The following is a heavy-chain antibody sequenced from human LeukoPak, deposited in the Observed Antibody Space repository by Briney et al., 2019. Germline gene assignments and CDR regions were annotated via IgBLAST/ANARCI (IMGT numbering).Heavy chain of an antibody. CDR3: ARGGLESPWSGYNAPDF. Sequence: GGSLRLSCAASGFIFSNFDMHWVRQAPGKGLEYVSSINAGGGSTYYAASVKGRFTISRDAVKDTLYLQMGSVRIEDTAVYYCARGGLESPWSGYNAPDFWGQGTLVAVSS. CDR2: INAGGGST. V-gene: IGHV3-64*02. CDR1: GFIFSNFD. J-gene: IGHJ4*02. D-gene: IGHD3-3*01.